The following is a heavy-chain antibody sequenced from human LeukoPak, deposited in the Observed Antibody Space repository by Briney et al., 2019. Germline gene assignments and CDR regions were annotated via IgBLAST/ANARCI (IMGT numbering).Heavy chain of an antibody. V-gene: IGHV4-39*07. CDR2: IYYSGST. Sequence: SETLSLTCTVSGGSISSSSYYWGWIRQPPGKGLEWIGSIYYSGSTYYNPSLKSRVTISVDTSKNQFSLKLSSVTAADTAVYYCARSRVIVGFDYWGQGTLVTVSS. D-gene: IGHD1-26*01. CDR1: GGSISSSSYY. CDR3: ARSRVIVGFDY. J-gene: IGHJ4*02.